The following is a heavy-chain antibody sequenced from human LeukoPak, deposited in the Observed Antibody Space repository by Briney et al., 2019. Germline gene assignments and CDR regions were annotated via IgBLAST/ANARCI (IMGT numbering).Heavy chain of an antibody. Sequence: GSSVKVSCKASGGTFSSYAISWVRQAPGRGLEWMGGIIPIFGTANYAQKFQGRVTMTEDTSTDTAYMELSSLRAEDTAVYYCAKAGSIRFDYWGQGTLVTVSS. CDR2: IIPIFGTA. V-gene: IGHV1-69*06. D-gene: IGHD1-26*01. CDR3: AKAGSIRFDY. J-gene: IGHJ4*02. CDR1: GGTFSSYA.